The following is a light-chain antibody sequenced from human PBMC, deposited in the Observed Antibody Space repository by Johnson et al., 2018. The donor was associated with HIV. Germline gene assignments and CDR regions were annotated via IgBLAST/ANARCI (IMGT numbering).Light chain of an antibody. J-gene: IGLJ1*01. CDR1: SSNIGNNY. CDR3: GTWDSSLSVYV. CDR2: DNN. Sequence: QSVLTQPPSVSATPGQKVTISCSGSSSNIGNNYVSWYQQFPGTAPKLLIYDNNKRPSGIPDRFSGSKSGTSGTLGIPGPQTGDEADYYCGTWDSSLSVYVFGTGTKVTVL. V-gene: IGLV1-51*01.